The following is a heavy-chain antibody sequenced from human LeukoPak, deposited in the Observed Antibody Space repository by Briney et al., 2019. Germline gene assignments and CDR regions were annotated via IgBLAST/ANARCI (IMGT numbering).Heavy chain of an antibody. V-gene: IGHV3-11*04. CDR2: ISSSGSTI. CDR3: ARARYTVTDEPYYYYYYMDV. D-gene: IGHD4-17*01. J-gene: IGHJ6*03. CDR1: GFTFSDYY. Sequence: GGSLRLSCAASGFTFSDYYMSWIRQAPGKGLEWVSYISSSGSTIYYADSVKGRFTISRDNAKNSLYLQMNNLRAEDTAVYYCARARYTVTDEPYYYYYYMDVWGKGTTVTVSS.